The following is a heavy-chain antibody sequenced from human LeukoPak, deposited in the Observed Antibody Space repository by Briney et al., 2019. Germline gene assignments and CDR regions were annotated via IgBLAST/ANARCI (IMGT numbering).Heavy chain of an antibody. CDR3: AKIGATDFDY. D-gene: IGHD3-10*01. V-gene: IGHV3-30*02. J-gene: IGHJ4*02. CDR2: IRYDGNNK. Sequence: GGSLRLSCAESGFTFSSYGMHWVRQAPGKGLEWVAFIRYDGNNKYYADAVKGRFTISRDNSKSTLYLQMNSLRAEDTAVYYCAKIGATDFDYWGQGTLVTVSS. CDR1: GFTFSSYG.